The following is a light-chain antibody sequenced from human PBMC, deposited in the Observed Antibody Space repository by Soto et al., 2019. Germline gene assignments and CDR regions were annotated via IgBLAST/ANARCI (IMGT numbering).Light chain of an antibody. CDR1: QRLSSK. CDR3: QRYSDWPPWT. CDR2: GVS. Sequence: EIVMTQSPATLSVSPGERATLSCRASQRLSSKLAWYQQKPGQAPRLLIYGVSTRATGVPARFSGSGSGTEFTLTISSLQSEDSAVYYCQRYSDWPPWTFGQGTRVEI. V-gene: IGKV3-15*01. J-gene: IGKJ1*01.